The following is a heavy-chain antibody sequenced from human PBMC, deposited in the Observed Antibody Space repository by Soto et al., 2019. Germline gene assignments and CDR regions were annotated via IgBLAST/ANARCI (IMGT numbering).Heavy chain of an antibody. J-gene: IGHJ6*02. CDR1: GGSISSYY. V-gene: IGHV4-59*01. CDR2: IYYSGST. Sequence: TSETLSRTCTVSGGSISSYYWSWIRQPPGKGLEWIGYIYYSGSTNYNPSLKSRVTISVDTSKNQFSLKLSSVTAADTAVYYCARANFGIAAAGDPYYYYGMDVWDQGPTDTVSS. D-gene: IGHD6-13*01. CDR3: ARANFGIAAAGDPYYYYGMDV.